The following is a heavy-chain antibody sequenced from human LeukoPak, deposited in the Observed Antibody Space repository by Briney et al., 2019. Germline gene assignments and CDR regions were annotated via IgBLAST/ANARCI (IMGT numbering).Heavy chain of an antibody. CDR2: IYYSGST. J-gene: IGHJ3*02. D-gene: IGHD3-10*01. Sequence: SETLSLTCTVSGGSISSGDYYWSWIRQPPGKGLEWIGYIYYSGSTYYNPSLKSRVTISVDRSKNQFSLKLSSVTAADTAVYYCARDKGYGSGSDDAFDIWGQGTMVTVSS. CDR1: GGSISSGDYY. V-gene: IGHV4-30-4*08. CDR3: ARDKGYGSGSDDAFDI.